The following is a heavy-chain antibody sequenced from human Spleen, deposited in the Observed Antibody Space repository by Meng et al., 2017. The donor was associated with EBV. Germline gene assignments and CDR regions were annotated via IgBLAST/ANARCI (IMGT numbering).Heavy chain of an antibody. V-gene: IGHV3-30*03. CDR3: AREGVNNPRYYFDF. D-gene: IGHD1/OR15-1a*01. CDR1: GFTLNSFG. J-gene: IGHJ4*02. CDR2: ISYDGDSK. Sequence: QACLVQSGGCGVQPGRSLRLSCAASGFTLNSFGMHWVRQAPGEGLEWVELISYDGDSKYYADSVKGLFTISRDNAKTSLYLQILSLRAEDTALSYCAREGVNNPRYYFDFWGQGTLVTVSS.